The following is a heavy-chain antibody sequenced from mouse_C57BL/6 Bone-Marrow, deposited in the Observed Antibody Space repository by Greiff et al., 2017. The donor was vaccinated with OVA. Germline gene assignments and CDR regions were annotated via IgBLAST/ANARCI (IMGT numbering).Heavy chain of an antibody. Sequence: EVQLQQSGPELVKPGASVKISCKASGYSFTGYYMTWVKQSPEKSLEWIGEINPSTGGTTYNQKFKAKATLTVDKSSSTAYMQLKSLTSEDSAVYYCARRGLYGNYLFWYFDVWGTGTTVTVSS. D-gene: IGHD2-1*01. J-gene: IGHJ1*03. V-gene: IGHV1-42*01. CDR2: INPSTGGT. CDR1: GYSFTGYY. CDR3: ARRGLYGNYLFWYFDV.